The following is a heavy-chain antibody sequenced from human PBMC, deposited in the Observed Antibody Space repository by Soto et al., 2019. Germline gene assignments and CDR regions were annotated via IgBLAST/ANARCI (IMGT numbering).Heavy chain of an antibody. J-gene: IGHJ4*02. CDR3: AKGDYDILTGLDY. D-gene: IGHD3-9*01. CDR1: GFTFSNYA. V-gene: IGHV3-23*01. Sequence: GGSLRLSCAASGFTFSNYAMSWVRQDPGKGLEWVSSVSDSGGSTYQAGSVKGRFTISRDNSKNTLSLQMNSLRAEDTAIYYCAKGDYDILTGLDYWGQGALVTVSS. CDR2: VSDSGGST.